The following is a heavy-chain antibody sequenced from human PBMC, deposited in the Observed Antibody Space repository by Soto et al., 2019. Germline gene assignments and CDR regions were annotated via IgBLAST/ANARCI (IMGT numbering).Heavy chain of an antibody. V-gene: IGHV3-11*05. CDR1: GFPFSDYY. CDR3: ARRRPTGYYNY. D-gene: IGHD3-9*01. Sequence: QVQLVESGGDLVKPGGSLRLSCAASGFPFSDYYISWIRQAPGKGLEWVSSIGSSSSYTNYADSVKGRFTISRDNAKNSLYLQMNSLRAEDTAVHYCARRRPTGYYNYWGQGTQVIVSA. CDR2: IGSSSSYT. J-gene: IGHJ4*02.